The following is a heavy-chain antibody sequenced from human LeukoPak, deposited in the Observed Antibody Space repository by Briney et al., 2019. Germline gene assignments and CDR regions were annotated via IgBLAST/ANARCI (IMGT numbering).Heavy chain of an antibody. Sequence: SETLSLICTVSGCSIRGYYWSWIRQPPGKGLEWIGHFYYNGPTNLNPSLKSRVTISADPSKNLLSLKLSSVTPADTALYYCAGHQSETLGFGRDRFDLWGQGTLVAVTS. CDR1: GCSIRGYY. D-gene: IGHD3-10*01. V-gene: IGHV4-59*08. CDR2: FYYNGPT. CDR3: AGHQSETLGFGRDRFDL. J-gene: IGHJ5*02.